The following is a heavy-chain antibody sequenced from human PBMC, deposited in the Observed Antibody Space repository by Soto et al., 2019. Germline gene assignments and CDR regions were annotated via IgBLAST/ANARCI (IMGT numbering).Heavy chain of an antibody. CDR3: ARGCCSGGSNWFDP. D-gene: IGHD2-15*01. J-gene: IGHJ5*02. CDR1: GFRFSNYG. CDR2: IWYDGSHQ. Sequence: ESGGGVVQPGSSLRLSCAASGFRFSNYGMHWVRQAPGKGLEWVAVIWYDGSHQATADSVKGRFTVSRDNSKNMMYLQMDSLRAEDTAVYHCARGCCSGGSNWFDPWGQGALVTVAS. V-gene: IGHV3-33*01.